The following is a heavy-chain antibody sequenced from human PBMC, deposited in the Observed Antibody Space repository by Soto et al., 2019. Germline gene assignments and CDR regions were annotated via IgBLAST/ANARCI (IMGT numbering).Heavy chain of an antibody. J-gene: IGHJ4*02. D-gene: IGHD2-15*01. CDR3: EAAPRY. CDR2: IYDSGST. Sequence: SETLSVTCTVAGGSISTYYWSWVRQPPGKGLEWIGYIYDSGSTNYNPSLKSRVTISVDTSKNQFSLRLTSVTAADTAVYYCEAAPRYWGQGTLVTVSS. CDR1: GGSISTYY. V-gene: IGHV4-59*01.